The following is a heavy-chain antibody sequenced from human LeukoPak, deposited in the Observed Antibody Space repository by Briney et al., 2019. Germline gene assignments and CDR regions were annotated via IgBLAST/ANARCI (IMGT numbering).Heavy chain of an antibody. V-gene: IGHV4-34*01. CDR1: GGSFSGYY. CDR2: INHSGST. D-gene: IGHD3-16*01. Sequence: PSETLSLTCAVYGGSFSGYYWSWIRQPPGKGLEWSWEINHSGSTNYNPSLKSRVTISVDTSKNHFSLKLSSVNAADTAVYYCARGLSYDYVWGSYLTYYFDYWGQGTLVTVSS. J-gene: IGHJ4*02. CDR3: ARGLSYDYVWGSYLTYYFDY.